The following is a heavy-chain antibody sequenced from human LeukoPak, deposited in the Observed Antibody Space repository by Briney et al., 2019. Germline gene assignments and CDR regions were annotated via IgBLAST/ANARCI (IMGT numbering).Heavy chain of an antibody. Sequence: PGGSLRLSCAASGFTFSTNWMHWVRQAPGKGLVWVSHISTDARTITYADFVKGRFTISRDNAKNTVYLQMNSLRAEDTAVYYCGRGLYSSSWYQELVGVFDYWGQGTLVTVSS. J-gene: IGHJ4*02. CDR3: GRGLYSSSWYQELVGVFDY. D-gene: IGHD6-13*01. V-gene: IGHV3-74*01. CDR1: GFTFSTNW. CDR2: ISTDARTI.